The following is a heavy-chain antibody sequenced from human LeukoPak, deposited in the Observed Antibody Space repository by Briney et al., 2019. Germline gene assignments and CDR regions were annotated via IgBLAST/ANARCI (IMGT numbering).Heavy chain of an antibody. Sequence: GGSLRLSCVASGFIFSKHWMHWVRQAPGKGLVWVSRLNLDGSTTSYADSVKGRFTISRDNAKNTLYLQMNSLRVDDTGVYYCARESSGSYWGWGQGTLLSVSS. CDR2: LNLDGSTT. V-gene: IGHV3-74*01. CDR3: ARESSGSYWG. CDR1: GFIFSKHW. D-gene: IGHD3-10*01. J-gene: IGHJ4*02.